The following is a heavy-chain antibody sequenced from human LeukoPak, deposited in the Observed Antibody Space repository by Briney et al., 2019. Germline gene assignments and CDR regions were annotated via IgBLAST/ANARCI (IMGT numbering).Heavy chain of an antibody. J-gene: IGHJ4*02. CDR1: GYSFTSYW. D-gene: IGHD6-13*01. CDR3: ARHPPYSSSEDH. Sequence: GESLKISCKGSGYSFTSYWISWVRQMPGKGLEWMGRIDPSDSYTNYSPSFQGHVTISADKSISTAYLQWSSLKASDTAMYYCARHPPYSSSEDHWGQGNLVTVSS. V-gene: IGHV5-10-1*01. CDR2: IDPSDSYT.